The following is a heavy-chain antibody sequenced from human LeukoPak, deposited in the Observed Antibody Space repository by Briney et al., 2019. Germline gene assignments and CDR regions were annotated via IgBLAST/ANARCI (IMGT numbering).Heavy chain of an antibody. CDR3: ARVAKFGQERERPSRRNRPSHFDY. CDR2: ISSSSSYI. V-gene: IGHV3-21*01. J-gene: IGHJ4*02. Sequence: GGSLRLSCAASGFSFSSFSMNWVRQAPGKGLEWVSSISSSSSYIYYADSVEGRFTISRDNAKNSLYLQMNSLRAEDTAVYYCARVAKFGQERERPSRRNRPSHFDYWGQGTLVTVSS. CDR1: GFSFSSFS. D-gene: IGHD1-14*01.